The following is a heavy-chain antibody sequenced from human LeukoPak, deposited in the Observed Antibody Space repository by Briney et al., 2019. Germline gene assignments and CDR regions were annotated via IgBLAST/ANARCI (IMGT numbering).Heavy chain of an antibody. V-gene: IGHV3-64*01. D-gene: IGHD4-23*01. Sequence: GGSLRLSCAASGFTFSSYAMHWVRQAPGKGLEYVSAISSNGGSTYYANSVKGRFTISRDNSKNTLYLQMNSLRAEDTAVYYCARDGGGNSEAHYYFDYWGQGTLVTVSS. CDR2: ISSNGGST. J-gene: IGHJ4*02. CDR3: ARDGGGNSEAHYYFDY. CDR1: GFTFSSYA.